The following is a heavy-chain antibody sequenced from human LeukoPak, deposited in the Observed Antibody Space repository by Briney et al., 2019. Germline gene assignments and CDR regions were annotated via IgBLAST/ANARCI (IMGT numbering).Heavy chain of an antibody. J-gene: IGHJ6*02. Sequence: GGSLRLSCAASGFTFSSSWMHCVRRAPGKRRVWGSHINTGGSNPKYAASVRGRVTISRDNAKNTLYLQMNSLRVEDTAVYYCASPRTYVWPNYYYYYGMDVWGQGTTVTVSS. D-gene: IGHD3-16*01. CDR1: GFTFSSSW. CDR3: ASPRTYVWPNYYYYYGMDV. CDR2: INTGGSNP. V-gene: IGHV3-74*01.